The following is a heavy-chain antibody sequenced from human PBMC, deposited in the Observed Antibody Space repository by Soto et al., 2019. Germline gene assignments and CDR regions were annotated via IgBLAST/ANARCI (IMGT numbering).Heavy chain of an antibody. J-gene: IGHJ5*02. V-gene: IGHV1-2*04. Sequence: ASMKVSCKASGYTITAYYMHWVRHAPGQGLEWMGWINPNSGGTNYAQKFQGWVTMTRDTSISTAYMELSRLRSDDTAVYYCAREFSYGPNWFDPWGQGTLVTVSS. CDR3: AREFSYGPNWFDP. CDR1: GYTITAYY. D-gene: IGHD3-10*01. CDR2: INPNSGGT.